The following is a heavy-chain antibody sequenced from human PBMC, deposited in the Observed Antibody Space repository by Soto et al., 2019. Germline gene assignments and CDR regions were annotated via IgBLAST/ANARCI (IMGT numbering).Heavy chain of an antibody. CDR1: GFTFTNYF. J-gene: IGHJ6*02. V-gene: IGHV1-46*01. CDR2: ISPYDGSK. D-gene: IGHD1-26*01. Sequence: QVQLVQSGAEVKKPGASVKVSCKASGFTFTNYFFHWVRQAPRQGLEWMGIISPYDGSKNYLQSVQGRVTMNSDTSTSTVYMELRSLRSEDTAVYFCARGDGRGSTGFYYYYGMDVWGHGTTITVSS. CDR3: ARGDGRGSTGFYYYYGMDV.